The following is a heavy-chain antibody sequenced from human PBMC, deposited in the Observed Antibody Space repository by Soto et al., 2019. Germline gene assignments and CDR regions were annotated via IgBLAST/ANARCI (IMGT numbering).Heavy chain of an antibody. CDR2: IKQDGSEK. V-gene: IGHV3-7*03. J-gene: IGHJ3*02. CDR1: GFTLSGYW. Sequence: EVQLVESGGGLVQPGESLRLSCAASGFTLSGYWMNWVRQAPGKGLEWVANIKQDGSEKNYVDSVKGRFTISRDNAKNSLPRQMNSLRAEDTAVYYCLVTTSVFGIWGQGTMVIVSS. D-gene: IGHD4-17*01. CDR3: LVTTSVFGI.